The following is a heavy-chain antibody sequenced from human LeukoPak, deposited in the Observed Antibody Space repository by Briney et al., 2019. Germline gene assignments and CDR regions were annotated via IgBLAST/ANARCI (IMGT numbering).Heavy chain of an antibody. Sequence: GGSLRLSCVVSGFTFSNYWMHWVRQVPGKGLVWVSRINTDGSSTKYVDSVKGRFTISRDNAKNTLYLQMNSLRAEDTAVYYCARVPNGGNYIGDYWGQGTLVTVSS. D-gene: IGHD4-23*01. CDR2: INTDGSST. J-gene: IGHJ4*02. CDR3: ARVPNGGNYIGDY. V-gene: IGHV3-74*03. CDR1: GFTFSNYW.